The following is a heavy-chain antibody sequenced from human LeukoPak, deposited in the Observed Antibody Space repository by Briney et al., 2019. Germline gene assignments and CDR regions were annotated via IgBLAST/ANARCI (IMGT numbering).Heavy chain of an antibody. CDR3: ARVPLGGSQLYSFDY. CDR2: INPSGGST. V-gene: IGHV1-46*01. Sequence: ASVKVSCKASGYTFTNYYIHWVRQAPGQGLEWMGVINPSGGSTSYAEKFQGRVTMTRDTSTSTVYMELSSLRSDDTAVYYCARVPLGGSQLYSFDYWGQGTLVTVSS. CDR1: GYTFTNYY. J-gene: IGHJ4*02. D-gene: IGHD1-26*01.